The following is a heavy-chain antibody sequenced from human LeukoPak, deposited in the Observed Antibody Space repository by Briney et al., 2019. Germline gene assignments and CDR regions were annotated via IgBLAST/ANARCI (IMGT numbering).Heavy chain of an antibody. D-gene: IGHD4-23*01. CDR1: GYTFTDYY. V-gene: IGHV1-69-2*01. CDR3: ATDYGGNWAY. J-gene: IGHJ4*02. Sequence: ASVKVSCKVSGYTFTDYYMHWVQQAPGKGLEWMGLVDPEDGETIYAEKFQGRATITADTSTDTAYMELSSLRSEDTAVYYCATDYGGNWAYWGQGTLVTVSS. CDR2: VDPEDGET.